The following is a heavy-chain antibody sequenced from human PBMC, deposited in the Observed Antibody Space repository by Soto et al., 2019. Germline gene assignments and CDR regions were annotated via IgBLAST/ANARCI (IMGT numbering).Heavy chain of an antibody. J-gene: IGHJ4*02. Sequence: GGSLRLSCAASGFTFSNAWMNWVRQAPGKGLEWVGLIKSKTDGGTIDYPAPVKGRFIISRDDSRNTLYLQMNSLKTEDTAVYYCTTAHPRGPDYWGQGILVTVSS. CDR3: TTAHPRGPDY. CDR1: GFTFSNAW. V-gene: IGHV3-15*01. CDR2: IKSKTDGGTI. D-gene: IGHD5-12*01.